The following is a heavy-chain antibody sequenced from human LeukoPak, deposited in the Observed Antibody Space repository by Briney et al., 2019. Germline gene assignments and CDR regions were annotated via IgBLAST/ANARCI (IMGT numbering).Heavy chain of an antibody. D-gene: IGHD5-18*01. CDR1: GFTFSSYE. CDR2: VISTSSAI. Sequence: GGSLRLSCAASGFTFSSYEMNWVRQAPGKGLEWVSYVISTSSAIYYADSVKGRFTISRDNAKNSLYLQMNSLRDEDTAVYYCARSRGYSYAGLGEVLDYWGQGTLVTVSS. J-gene: IGHJ4*02. V-gene: IGHV3-48*02. CDR3: ARSRGYSYAGLGEVLDY.